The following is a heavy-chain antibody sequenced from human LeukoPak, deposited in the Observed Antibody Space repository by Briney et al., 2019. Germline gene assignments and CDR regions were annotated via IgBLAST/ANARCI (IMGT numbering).Heavy chain of an antibody. CDR1: GFTFSSYG. Sequence: GGSLRLSCAASGFTFSSYGMHWVRQAPGKGLEWVALIWYDGSNKYYADSVKGRFTISRDNSKNTLYMQMSSLRAEDTAVYYCAKDFSYYDSSGRGPDYWGQGTPVTVSS. CDR3: AKDFSYYDSSGRGPDY. CDR2: IWYDGSNK. J-gene: IGHJ4*02. D-gene: IGHD3-22*01. V-gene: IGHV3-33*06.